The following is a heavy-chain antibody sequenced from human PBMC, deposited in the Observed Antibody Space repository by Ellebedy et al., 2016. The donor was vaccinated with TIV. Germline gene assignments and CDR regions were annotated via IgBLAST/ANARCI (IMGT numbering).Heavy chain of an antibody. CDR1: GFTVSSNY. CDR3: AVGRPNYGDFPS. CDR2: IYAGGTT. D-gene: IGHD4-17*01. Sequence: GESLKISCAVSGFTVSSNYMSWVRQAPGRGLEWVSVIYAGGTTDYVASVKGRFSTSRDTSKNTLFLQMNSLRADDTAIYYCAVGRPNYGDFPSWGQGTLVTVSS. J-gene: IGHJ5*02. V-gene: IGHV3-53*01.